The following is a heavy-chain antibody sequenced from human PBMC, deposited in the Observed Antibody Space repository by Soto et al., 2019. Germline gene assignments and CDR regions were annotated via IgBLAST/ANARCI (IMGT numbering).Heavy chain of an antibody. CDR3: ARGTVYVTFLFHCLDV. D-gene: IGHD3-10*02. V-gene: IGHV4-34*01. CDR1: GESLSAYY. Sequence: PSETLSLTCAVYGESLSAYYWTWIRQPPGKGLEWIGEINQSGSTNYNPSLKSRVTMSADTSKKHFSLKVTSVTAADTAVYYCARGTVYVTFLFHCLDVWGQGTTVTVSS. J-gene: IGHJ6*02. CDR2: INQSGST.